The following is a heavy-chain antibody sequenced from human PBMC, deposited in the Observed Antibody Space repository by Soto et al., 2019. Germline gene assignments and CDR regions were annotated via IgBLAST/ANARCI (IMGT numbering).Heavy chain of an antibody. CDR1: GYTFTGYY. CDR3: ARGFGITGFFDY. J-gene: IGHJ4*02. D-gene: IGHD1-20*01. V-gene: IGHV1-2*02. Sequence: ASVKVSCKASGYTFTGYYMHWVRQAPGQGLEWMGWINPNSGGTNYAQKFQGRVTMTRDTSISTAYMELSRLRSDGTAVYYCARGFGITGFFDYWGQGTLVTVSS. CDR2: INPNSGGT.